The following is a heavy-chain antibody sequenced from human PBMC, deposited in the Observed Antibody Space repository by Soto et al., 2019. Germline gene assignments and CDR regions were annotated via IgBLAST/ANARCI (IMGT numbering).Heavy chain of an antibody. J-gene: IGHJ6*03. V-gene: IGHV1-18*01. D-gene: IGHD3-3*01. CDR2: ISAYNGNT. Sequence: ASVKVSCKASGYTFTSYGISWVRQAPGQGLEWMGWISAYNGNTNYAQKLQGRVTMTTDTSTSTAYMELRSLRSDDTAVYYCARVARRGFVRSGYPDLYYYYYMDVWGKGTTVTVSS. CDR3: ARVARRGFVRSGYPDLYYYYYMDV. CDR1: GYTFTSYG.